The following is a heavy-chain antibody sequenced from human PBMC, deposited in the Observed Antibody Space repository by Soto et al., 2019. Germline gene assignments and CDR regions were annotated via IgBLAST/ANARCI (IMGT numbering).Heavy chain of an antibody. Sequence: QVQLVQSGAEVKKPGASVKVSCKASGYTFTGYYMHWVRQAPGQGLEWMGWINPNSGGTNYAQKVQGWVTMTRDTSTSTAYMELSRLRSDDTAVYYCARDLSTTVVPYYYMDVWGKGTTVTVSS. CDR1: GYTFTGYY. V-gene: IGHV1-2*04. CDR3: ARDLSTTVVPYYYMDV. CDR2: INPNSGGT. J-gene: IGHJ6*03. D-gene: IGHD4-17*01.